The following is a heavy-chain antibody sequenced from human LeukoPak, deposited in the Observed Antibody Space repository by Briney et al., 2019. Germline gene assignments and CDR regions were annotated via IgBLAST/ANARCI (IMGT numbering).Heavy chain of an antibody. Sequence: GGSLRLSCAASGFTFSSYEMNWVRQAPGKGLEWVSYISSSGSTIYYADSVKGRFTISRDSAKNSLYLQMNSPRAEDTAVYYCARGLTMVRGALRWFDPWGQGTLVTVSS. J-gene: IGHJ5*02. CDR3: ARGLTMVRGALRWFDP. CDR2: ISSSGSTI. CDR1: GFTFSSYE. D-gene: IGHD3-10*01. V-gene: IGHV3-48*03.